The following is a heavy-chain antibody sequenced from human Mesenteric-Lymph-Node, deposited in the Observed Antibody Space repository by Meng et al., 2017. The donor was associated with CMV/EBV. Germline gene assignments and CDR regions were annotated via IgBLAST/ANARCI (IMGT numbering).Heavy chain of an antibody. D-gene: IGHD3-3*01. CDR1: GFTFSSYG. CDR3: ARVLRLQGYYFDY. CDR2: IRYDGYNK. Sequence: LSLTCAASGFTFSSYGMHWVRQYPGKGLEWVAFIRYDGYNKYYRDSVQGRFTISRDNSKNTMDLQMNSLRAEDTAVYYCARVLRLQGYYFDYWGQGTLVTVSS. J-gene: IGHJ4*02. V-gene: IGHV3-30*02.